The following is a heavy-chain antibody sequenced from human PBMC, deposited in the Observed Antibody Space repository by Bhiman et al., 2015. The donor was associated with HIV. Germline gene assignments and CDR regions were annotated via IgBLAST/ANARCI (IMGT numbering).Heavy chain of an antibody. J-gene: IGHJ3*02. V-gene: IGHV3-64*01. CDR2: ISSDGGST. CDR1: GFTFSSYA. CDR3: ASTDSGDLRYDGFDI. D-gene: IGHD1-26*01. Sequence: LVESGGGLVQPGGSLRLSCVASGFTFSSYAMHWVRQAPGKGLEYVSGISSDGGSTYYRNSVKGRFTISRDNSKNTLYLQMGSLRAEDMAVYYCASTDSGDLRYDGFDIWGQGDNGHRLF.